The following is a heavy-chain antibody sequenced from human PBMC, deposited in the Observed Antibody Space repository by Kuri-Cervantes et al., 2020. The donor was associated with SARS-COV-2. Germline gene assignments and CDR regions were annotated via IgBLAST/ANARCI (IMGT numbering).Heavy chain of an antibody. J-gene: IGHJ3*02. V-gene: IGHV4-39*07. D-gene: IGHD6-13*01. CDR1: GGSISSSSYY. CDR3: ARRAAAGRAGAFDI. Sequence: SETLSLTCTVSGGSISSSSYYWGWIRQPPGKGLEWIGIIYYSGSTYYNPSLKSRVTVAVDTSKNQFSLKLSSVTAADTAVYYCARRAAAGRAGAFDIWGQGTMVTVSS. CDR2: IYYSGST.